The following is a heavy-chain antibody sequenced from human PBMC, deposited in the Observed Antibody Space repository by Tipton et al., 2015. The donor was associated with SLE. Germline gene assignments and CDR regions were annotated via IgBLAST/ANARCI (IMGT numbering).Heavy chain of an antibody. CDR1: GGSISSHY. J-gene: IGHJ5*02. Sequence: LRLSCTVSGGSISSHYWSWIRQPPGKGLEWIGYIYYSGSTNYNPSLKSRVTISVDTSKNQFSLKLSSVTAADTAVYYCARELPTIFGAQNNWFDPWGQGTLVTVSS. D-gene: IGHD3-3*01. V-gene: IGHV4-59*11. CDR3: ARELPTIFGAQNNWFDP. CDR2: IYYSGST.